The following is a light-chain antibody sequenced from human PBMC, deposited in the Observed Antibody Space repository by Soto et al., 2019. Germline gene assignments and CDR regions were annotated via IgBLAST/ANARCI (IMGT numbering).Light chain of an antibody. CDR2: DAS. Sequence: EIVLTQSPATLSLSPGERATLSCRASQSVGSYLAWYQQKPGQAPRLLIYDASNRATGIPARFSGSGSGTDFTLTISRLEPEDFAVYYCQQRSNWPTFGQGTKLEI. V-gene: IGKV3-11*01. CDR1: QSVGSY. J-gene: IGKJ2*01. CDR3: QQRSNWPT.